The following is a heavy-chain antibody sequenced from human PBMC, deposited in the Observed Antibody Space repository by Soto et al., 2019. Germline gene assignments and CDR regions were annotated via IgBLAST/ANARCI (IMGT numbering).Heavy chain of an antibody. CDR1: GFPFGVYA. CDR3: TRNYDFWSGDAFDI. D-gene: IGHD3-3*01. CDR2: IRSKAYGGKT. J-gene: IGHJ3*02. Sequence: GGSMKLSCPVSGFPFGVYAMSWVRRVHGKGLGWVGFIRSKAYGGKTEYAGSVKGRFTISRDDSKSIAYLQMNSLKTEDTAVYYCTRNYDFWSGDAFDIWGQGTMVTVSS. V-gene: IGHV3-49*04.